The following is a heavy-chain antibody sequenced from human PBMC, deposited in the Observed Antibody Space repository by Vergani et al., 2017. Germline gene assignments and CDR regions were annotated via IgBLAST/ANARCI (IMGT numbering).Heavy chain of an antibody. D-gene: IGHD2-2*02. J-gene: IGHJ3*02. Sequence: QVQLVESGGGLVKPGGSLRLSCAASGFTFSDYYMSWIRQAPGKGREWVSYISSSGSTIYYADSVKGRFTISRDNAKNSLYLQMNSLRADDSAVYYFARPMRLGYCSSTSCYTGAFDIWGQGTMVTVSS. V-gene: IGHV3-11*01. CDR3: ARPMRLGYCSSTSCYTGAFDI. CDR1: GFTFSDYY. CDR2: ISSSGSTI.